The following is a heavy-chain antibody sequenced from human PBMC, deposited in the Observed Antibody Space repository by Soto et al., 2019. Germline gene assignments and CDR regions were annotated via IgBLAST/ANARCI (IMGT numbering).Heavy chain of an antibody. V-gene: IGHV3-30-3*01. Sequence: GGSLRLSCADSGFTFSSYAMPWVRQAQGKGLECVAVISYNGSTKYFANSVQGRLTISRDNSKNTRSMPMVMLRAEDTAVYYGAISGYSSCWEYFADGGQGSLVTVSS. J-gene: IGHJ4*02. CDR2: ISYNGSTK. D-gene: IGHD6-19*01. CDR1: GFTFSSYA. CDR3: AISGYSSCWEYFAD.